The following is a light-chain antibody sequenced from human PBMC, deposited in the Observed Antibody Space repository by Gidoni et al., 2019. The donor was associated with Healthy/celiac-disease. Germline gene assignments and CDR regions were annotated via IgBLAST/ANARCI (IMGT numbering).Light chain of an antibody. Sequence: MKSAPASLCVSLGERATPSCRASQSVNSNLAWYQQKPGQAPKDLIYGASTWSTGIPVSFSWTGSGSEVALAISILQSEAFAVYYGQQYNTWRQTFGQGTKVEIK. CDR3: QQYNTWRQT. J-gene: IGKJ1*01. CDR2: GAS. CDR1: QSVNSN. V-gene: IGKV3-15*01.